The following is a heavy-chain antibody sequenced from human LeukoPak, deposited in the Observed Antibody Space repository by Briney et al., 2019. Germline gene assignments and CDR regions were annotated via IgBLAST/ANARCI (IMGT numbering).Heavy chain of an antibody. CDR3: ARLSRGGSSEDAFDI. D-gene: IGHD2-15*01. V-gene: IGHV5-51*01. J-gene: IGHJ3*02. Sequence: GESLKISCKGSGYTFPTEWIAWVRQMPGKGREWMGIIYPGDSDSRYNPSFEGQITISADKSISTAYLQWSSLKASDTAIYYCARLSRGGSSEDAFDIWGQGTMVIVSS. CDR1: GYTFPTEW. CDR2: IYPGDSDS.